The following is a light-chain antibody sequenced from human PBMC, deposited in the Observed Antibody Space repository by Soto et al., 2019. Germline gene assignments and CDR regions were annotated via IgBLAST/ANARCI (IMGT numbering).Light chain of an antibody. CDR1: SSDVGAYNL. CDR2: DVS. CDR3: SSYTNTCSLV. J-gene: IGLJ3*02. Sequence: QSVLTQPASVSGSPGQSITISCTGTSSDVGAYNLVSWYQQHPGRAPKLFIFDVSDRPSGVSSRFSGSKSGNTASLTISGLHAEDEDFYCCSSYTNTCSLVFGGGTKVTVL. V-gene: IGLV2-14*02.